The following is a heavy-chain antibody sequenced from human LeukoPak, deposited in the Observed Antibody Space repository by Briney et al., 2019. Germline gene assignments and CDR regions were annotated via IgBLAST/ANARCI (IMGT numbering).Heavy chain of an antibody. CDR3: ARVIVVKEPFDY. D-gene: IGHD2-15*01. CDR2: INHSGST. Sequence: SETLSLTCAVYGGSFSGYYWSWIRQPPGKGLEWIGEINHSGSTNYNPSLKSRVTISVDTSKNQFSLKLSSVTAADTAVYYCARVIVVKEPFDYWGQGTLVTVSS. V-gene: IGHV4-34*01. CDR1: GGSFSGYY. J-gene: IGHJ4*02.